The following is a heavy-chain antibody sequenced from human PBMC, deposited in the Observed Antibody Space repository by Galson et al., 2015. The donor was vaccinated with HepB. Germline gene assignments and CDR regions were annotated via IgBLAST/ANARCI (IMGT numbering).Heavy chain of an antibody. V-gene: IGHV6-1*01. CDR2: TYYRSKWSS. Sequence: CAISGDSVSSNIAAWNWIRQSPSRGLEWLGRTYYRSKWSSDYAVSVKGRITIDPDTSKNQSSLQLNSVTPEDTAVYYCTRGHYYHSSGIYYFDYWGQGTLVTVSS. CDR3: TRGHYYHSSGIYYFDY. CDR1: GDSVSSNIAA. J-gene: IGHJ4*02. D-gene: IGHD3-22*01.